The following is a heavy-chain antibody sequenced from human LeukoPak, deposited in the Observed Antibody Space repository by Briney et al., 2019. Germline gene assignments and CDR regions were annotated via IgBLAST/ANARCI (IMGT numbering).Heavy chain of an antibody. CDR2: ISGSGAAT. J-gene: IGHJ4*02. CDR1: GFTFSSYA. CDR3: AKGGYSSSWSYYFDY. D-gene: IGHD6-13*01. V-gene: IGHV3-23*01. Sequence: GGSLRLSCAASGFTFSSYAMSWVRQAPGKGLEWVSDISGSGAATYYADSVKGRFTISRDSSKNTLYLQMSSLRAEDTAVYYCAKGGYSSSWSYYFDYWGQGTLVTVSS.